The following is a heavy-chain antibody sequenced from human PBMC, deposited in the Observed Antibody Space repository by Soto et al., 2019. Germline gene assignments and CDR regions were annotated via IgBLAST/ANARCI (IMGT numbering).Heavy chain of an antibody. V-gene: IGHV1-69*04. CDR3: ARDKGYCSDTSCPDFDY. D-gene: IGHD2-15*01. CDR1: GGPLRIYT. Sequence: RASVEVFRKVSGGPLRIYTFCWVRRAPGQGLEWMGRVIPNLGVTNYAKKFQGRFTIVVDTSTSTAYMELNSLRYEDTAVYYCARDKGYCSDTSCPDFDYWGQGTLVTVSS. CDR2: VIPNLGVT. J-gene: IGHJ4*02.